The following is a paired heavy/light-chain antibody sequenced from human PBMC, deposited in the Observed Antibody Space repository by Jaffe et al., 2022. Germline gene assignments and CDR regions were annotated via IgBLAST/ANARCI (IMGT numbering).Heavy chain of an antibody. D-gene: IGHD3-16*01. J-gene: IGHJ4*02. CDR1: GYTLISYY. Sequence: QVQLVQSGAEVKKPGASVKVSCKASGYTLISYYIHWLRQAPGQGLEWMGWINPNSGATNYAQKFQGRVTMTRDTSISTAYMEVDRLTSDDTAVYYCARDLQGGSYYFDFWGQGALVTVSS. V-gene: IGHV1-2*02. CDR3: ARDLQGGSYYFDF. CDR2: INPNSGAT.
Light chain of an antibody. V-gene: IGLV3-19*01. J-gene: IGLJ2*01. CDR3: NCRDSSVNHVI. CDR1: SLGGYY. Sequence: SSELTQDPAVSVALGQTVRITCRGDSLGGYYASWYQQKPGQAPLLVIYGTNNRPSGIPDRFSGSSSGNTASLTITGAQAEDEADYYCNCRDSSVNHVIFGGGTKLTVL. CDR2: GTN.